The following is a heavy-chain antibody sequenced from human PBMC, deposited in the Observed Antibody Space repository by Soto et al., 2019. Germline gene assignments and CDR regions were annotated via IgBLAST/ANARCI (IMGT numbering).Heavy chain of an antibody. V-gene: IGHV3-11*06. CDR3: ARALIYGGAPPPSDY. J-gene: IGHJ4*02. Sequence: QVQLVESGGVLVKPGGSLRLSCAASGFTFSDYYMSWFRQAPGKGLEWLSYIDSGSHYRSYAESVKGRSTISRDNAQNALYWQLNSLKVEATAIYYCARALIYGGAPPPSDYWGQGTGVTVSS. D-gene: IGHD4-17*01. CDR2: IDSGSHYR. CDR1: GFTFSDYY.